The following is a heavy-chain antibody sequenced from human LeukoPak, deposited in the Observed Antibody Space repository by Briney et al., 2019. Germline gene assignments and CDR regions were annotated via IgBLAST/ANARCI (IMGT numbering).Heavy chain of an antibody. D-gene: IGHD1-26*01. CDR1: RFTFSNYW. Sequence: GGSPRLSRAASRFTFSNYWMSWVRQAPGKGLEWVANIKQDGGEKHYVDSVKGRFTISRDNAKNSLYLQMNSLRVEDTAMYYCARDNSRVGATGTCDIWGQGTLLTVSS. J-gene: IGHJ3*02. V-gene: IGHV3-7*03. CDR2: IKQDGGEK. CDR3: ARDNSRVGATGTCDI.